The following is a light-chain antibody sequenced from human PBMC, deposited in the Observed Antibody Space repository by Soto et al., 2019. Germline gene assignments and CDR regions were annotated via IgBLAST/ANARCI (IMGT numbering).Light chain of an antibody. Sequence: QSVLTQSPSASASLGASVKLTCTLSSGHSSYAIAWHQQQREKGPRYLMKLNSDGSHSKGDGIPDRFSGSSSGAERYLTISSLQSEDEADYYCQTWGTGIHVVFGGGTKLTVL. CDR2: LNSDGSH. CDR3: QTWGTGIHVV. CDR1: SGHSSYA. J-gene: IGLJ2*01. V-gene: IGLV4-69*01.